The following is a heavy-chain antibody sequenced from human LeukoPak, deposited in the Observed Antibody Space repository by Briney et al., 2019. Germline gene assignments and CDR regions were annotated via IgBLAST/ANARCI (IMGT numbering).Heavy chain of an antibody. Sequence: GGALRLSCAASGFTFSSYAMSWVRQAPGKGLEWVSPINGSGGSTYYADSVKGRFTISRDNSKNTLYLQMNSLRAEDTAVYYCAKSGYCSSTSCRPFDYWGQGTLVTVSS. CDR1: GFTFSSYA. V-gene: IGHV3-23*01. J-gene: IGHJ4*02. CDR2: INGSGGST. CDR3: AKSGYCSSTSCRPFDY. D-gene: IGHD2-2*03.